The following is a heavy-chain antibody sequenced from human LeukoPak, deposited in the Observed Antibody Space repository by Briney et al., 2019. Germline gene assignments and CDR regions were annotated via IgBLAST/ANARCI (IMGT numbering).Heavy chain of an antibody. CDR2: INPSSGGT. CDR3: ARALGSTPFYYYDSKAFFDY. V-gene: IGHV1-2*02. CDR1: GGTFSSYA. Sequence: ASVKVSCKASGGTFSSYAISWVRQAPGQGLEWMGWINPSSGGTNYAQKFQGRVTMTRDTSISTAYMELSRLRSDDTAVYYCARALGSTPFYYYDSKAFFDYWGQGTLVTVSS. D-gene: IGHD3-22*01. J-gene: IGHJ4*02.